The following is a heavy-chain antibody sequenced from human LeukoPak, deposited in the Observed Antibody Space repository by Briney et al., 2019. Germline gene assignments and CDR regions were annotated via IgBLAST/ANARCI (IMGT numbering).Heavy chain of an antibody. CDR3: ARHSAHSSTNDAFDI. V-gene: IGHV4-59*01. CDR2: IYDSEST. D-gene: IGHD6-13*01. J-gene: IGHJ3*02. CDR1: GGSISSYY. Sequence: SQTLSLTCTVSGGSISSYYWSWIRQPPGKGLEWIGYIYDSESTNYNPSLKSRVTISVDTSKNQFSLKLSSVTAADTAVYYCARHSAHSSTNDAFDIWGQGTMVTVSS.